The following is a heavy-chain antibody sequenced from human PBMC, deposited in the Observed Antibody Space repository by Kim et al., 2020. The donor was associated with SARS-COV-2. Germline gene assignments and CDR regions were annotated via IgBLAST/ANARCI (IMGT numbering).Heavy chain of an antibody. CDR2: GTI. CDR3: TTSFDY. V-gene: IGHV3-15*01. J-gene: IGHJ4*02. Sequence: GTIESAAPLKGRFTISRDDSANTLYLQMDSRKPEDTAVYYCTTSFDYWGQGTLVIVSS.